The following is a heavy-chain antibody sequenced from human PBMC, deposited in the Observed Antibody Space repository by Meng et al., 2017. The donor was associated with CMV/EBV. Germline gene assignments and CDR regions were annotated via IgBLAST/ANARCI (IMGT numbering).Heavy chain of an antibody. CDR1: GGSISSGGYY. D-gene: IGHD1-14*01. CDR3: ARDNPRTGGLDV. Sequence: SETLSLTCTVSGGSISSGGYYWSWIRQHPGKGLEWIGYIYYSGSTYYNPSLKSRVTISVDTSKNQFSLKLSSVTAADTAVYYCARDNPRTGGLDVWGQGTTVTVSS. J-gene: IGHJ6*02. CDR2: IYYSGST. V-gene: IGHV4-31*03.